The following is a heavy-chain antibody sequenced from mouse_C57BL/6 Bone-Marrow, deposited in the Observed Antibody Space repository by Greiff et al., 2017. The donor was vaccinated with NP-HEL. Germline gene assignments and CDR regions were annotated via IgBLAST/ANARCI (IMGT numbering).Heavy chain of an antibody. D-gene: IGHD2-1*01. CDR1: GYTFTSYW. CDR3: ARGNYERMDY. J-gene: IGHJ4*01. V-gene: IGHV1-61*01. CDR2: IYPSDSET. Sequence: QVQLQQPGAELVRPGSSVKLSCKASGYTFTSYWMDWVKQRPGQGLEWIGNIYPSDSETHYNQKFKDKATLTVDKSSSPAYMQPSRLTSEDSAVYYCARGNYERMDYWGQGTSVTVSS.